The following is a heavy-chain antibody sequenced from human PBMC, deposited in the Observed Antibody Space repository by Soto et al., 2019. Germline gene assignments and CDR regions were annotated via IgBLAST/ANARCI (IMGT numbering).Heavy chain of an antibody. CDR2: ISSSSSYT. CDR1: GFTFSDYY. CDR3: ARSLYSSGWAPIPNYYYYGMDV. V-gene: IGHV3-11*06. Sequence: PGGSLRLSCAASGFTFSDYYMSWIRQAPGKGLEWVSYISSSSSYTNYADSVKGRFTISRDNAKNSLYLQMNSLRAEDTAVYYCARSLYSSGWAPIPNYYYYGMDVWGQGTTVTVSS. D-gene: IGHD6-19*01. J-gene: IGHJ6*02.